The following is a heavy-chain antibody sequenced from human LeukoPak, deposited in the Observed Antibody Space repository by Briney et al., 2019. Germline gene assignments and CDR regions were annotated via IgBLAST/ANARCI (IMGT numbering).Heavy chain of an antibody. CDR1: GHTFTTYG. CDR2: VSAYNGNT. V-gene: IGHV1-18*01. Sequence: ASVKVSCKASGHTFTTYGISWVRQAPGQGLEWMGWVSAYNGNTNYAQKFQGRVTMTTDTSTSTAYMELRSLRSDDTAVYYRAGSPGIAVAGTLTLWGQGSLVTVSS. D-gene: IGHD6-19*01. CDR3: AGSPGIAVAGTLTL. J-gene: IGHJ4*02.